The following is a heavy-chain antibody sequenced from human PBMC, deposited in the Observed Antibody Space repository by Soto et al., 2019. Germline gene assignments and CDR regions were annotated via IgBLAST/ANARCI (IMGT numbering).Heavy chain of an antibody. CDR1: GGTFNSYS. J-gene: IGHJ6*02. V-gene: IGHV1-69*13. CDR3: ARGKFHWNRESYFYFAMDV. Sequence: ASVKVSCKAPGGTFNSYSISWVRRGPGQGLEWMGGSMPIFNATSYAQKFQGRVTITADESTSTAYMELSSLRFEDTAVYYCARGKFHWNRESYFYFAMDVWGQGTTVTVSS. D-gene: IGHD1-1*01. CDR2: SMPIFNAT.